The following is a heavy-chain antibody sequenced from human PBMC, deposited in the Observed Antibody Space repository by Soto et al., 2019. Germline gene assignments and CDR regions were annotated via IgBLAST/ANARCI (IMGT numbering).Heavy chain of an antibody. CDR2: ISGSGGST. V-gene: IGHV3-23*01. Sequence: PGGSLRLSCAASGFTFSSYAMSWVRQSPGKGLEGVSAISGSGGSTDSADPVNGPVTSSKDNSKNTLYLQMNSLRAENTAVYYCAKGGYCSGGSCYYDYYYYGMDVWGQVTKVTVS. D-gene: IGHD2-15*01. CDR3: AKGGYCSGGSCYYDYYYYGMDV. CDR1: GFTFSSYA. J-gene: IGHJ6*02.